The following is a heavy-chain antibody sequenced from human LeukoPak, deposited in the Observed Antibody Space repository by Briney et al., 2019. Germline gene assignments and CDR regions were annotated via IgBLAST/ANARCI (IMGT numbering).Heavy chain of an antibody. D-gene: IGHD3-9*01. CDR3: ARIKGDYDILTGYPSAYYFDY. Sequence: ASVKVSCKVSGYTLTELSMHWVRQAPGKGLEWMGGFDPEDGETIYAQKFQGRVTMTEDTSTDTAYMELSSLRSEDTAVYYCARIKGDYDILTGYPSAYYFDYWGQGTLVTVSS. V-gene: IGHV1-24*01. CDR2: FDPEDGET. J-gene: IGHJ4*02. CDR1: GYTLTELS.